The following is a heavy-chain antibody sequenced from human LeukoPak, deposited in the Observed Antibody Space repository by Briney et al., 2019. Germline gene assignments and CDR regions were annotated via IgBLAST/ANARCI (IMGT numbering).Heavy chain of an antibody. CDR2: TYYRSKWYY. V-gene: IGHV6-1*01. J-gene: IGHJ5*02. CDR3: ARAGYNWNDRQYNWFDP. Sequence: SHTLSLTCAISGDSFSSYSVAWNWIRQSPSRDLGWLGRTYYRSKWYYDYAVSVKSRITINPDTSKNQFSLQLNSVTPEDAAVYYCARAGYNWNDRQYNWFDPWGQGTLVTVSS. CDR1: GDSFSSYSVA. D-gene: IGHD1-20*01.